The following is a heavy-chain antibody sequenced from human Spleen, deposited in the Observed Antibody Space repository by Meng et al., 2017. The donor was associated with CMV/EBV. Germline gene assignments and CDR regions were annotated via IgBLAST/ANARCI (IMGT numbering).Heavy chain of an antibody. CDR3: ARDGYKSFDY. CDR2: INTNTGNP. J-gene: IGHJ4*02. V-gene: IGHV7-4-1*02. Sequence: ACKASGYTFISYAMNWVRQAPGQGLEWMGWINTNTGNPTYAQGFTGRFVFSLDTSVSTAYLQISSLKAEDTAVYYCARDGYKSFDYWGQGTLVTVSS. CDR1: GYTFISYA. D-gene: IGHD5-24*01.